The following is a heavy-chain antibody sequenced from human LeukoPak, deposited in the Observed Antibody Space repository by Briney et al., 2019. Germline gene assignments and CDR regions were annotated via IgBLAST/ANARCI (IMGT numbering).Heavy chain of an antibody. Sequence: PGGSLRLSCAASGFIFSNYAMSWVRQAPGKGLEWVSTLSVIGGTPYYADSMRGRFTISRDNSKNTLYLQMNSLRPEDTAIYYCAKVYYDILTGYSRHFDYWGQGILVTVSS. CDR1: GFIFSNYA. CDR2: LSVIGGTP. V-gene: IGHV3-23*01. J-gene: IGHJ4*02. D-gene: IGHD3-9*01. CDR3: AKVYYDILTGYSRHFDY.